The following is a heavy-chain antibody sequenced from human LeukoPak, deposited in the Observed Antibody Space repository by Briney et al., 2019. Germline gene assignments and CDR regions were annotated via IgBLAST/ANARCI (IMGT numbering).Heavy chain of an antibody. CDR1: GGSISSYY. V-gene: IGHV4-4*07. D-gene: IGHD2-15*01. CDR3: ARGRGGVVVAATAFDI. CDR2: IYTSGST. Sequence: PSETLSLTCTVSGGSISSYYWSWIRQPAGKGLEWIGRIYTSGSTNYNPSLKSRVTMSVDTSKNQFSLKLSSVTAADTAVYYCARGRGGVVVAATAFDIWGQGTMVTVSS. J-gene: IGHJ3*02.